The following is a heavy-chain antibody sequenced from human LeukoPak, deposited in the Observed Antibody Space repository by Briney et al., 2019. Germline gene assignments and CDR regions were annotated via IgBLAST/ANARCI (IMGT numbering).Heavy chain of an antibody. V-gene: IGHV3-30*18. J-gene: IGHJ4*02. D-gene: IGHD1-26*01. CDR2: ISYDGSNK. CDR3: AKEAPAPIRIVGATFDY. Sequence: GGSLRLSCAASGFTFSSYGMHWVRQAPGEGLEWVAVISYDGSNKYYADSVKGRFTISRDNSKNTLYLQMNSLRAEDTAVYYCAKEAPAPIRIVGATFDYWGQGTLVTVSS. CDR1: GFTFSSYG.